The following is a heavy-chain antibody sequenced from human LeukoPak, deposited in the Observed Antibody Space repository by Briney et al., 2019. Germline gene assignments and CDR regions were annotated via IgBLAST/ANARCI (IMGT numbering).Heavy chain of an antibody. Sequence: ASVKVSCKASGYTFTSYDINWVRQATGQGLEWMGWMNPNSGNTGYAQKFQGRVTMTRNTSISTAYMELSSLRSEDTAVYYCARGSTPHYDFWSGFSFMYYYGMDVWGQGTTVTVSS. J-gene: IGHJ6*02. D-gene: IGHD3-3*01. V-gene: IGHV1-8*01. CDR2: MNPNSGNT. CDR1: GYTFTSYD. CDR3: ARGSTPHYDFWSGFSFMYYYGMDV.